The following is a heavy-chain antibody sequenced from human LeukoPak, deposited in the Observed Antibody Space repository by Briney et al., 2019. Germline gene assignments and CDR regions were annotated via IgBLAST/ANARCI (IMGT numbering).Heavy chain of an antibody. CDR1: GFTFSSYG. D-gene: IGHD3-10*01. CDR3: ARTLSTYYYGSGSYYEDGFDY. J-gene: IGHJ4*02. V-gene: IGHV3-30*03. Sequence: GGSLRLSCAASGFTFSSYGMHWVRQAPGKGLEWVAVISYDGNNKYYADSVKGRFTISRDNAKNSLYLQMNSLRAEDTAVYYCARTLSTYYYGSGSYYEDGFDYWGQGTLVTVSS. CDR2: ISYDGNNK.